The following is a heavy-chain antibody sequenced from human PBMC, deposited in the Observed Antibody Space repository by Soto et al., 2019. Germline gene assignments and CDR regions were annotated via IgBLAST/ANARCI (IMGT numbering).Heavy chain of an antibody. CDR2: IYHSGST. CDR1: GGSISSGGYS. CDR3: ARTRYYDILTGYFPSYYYGMDV. V-gene: IGHV4-30-2*01. Sequence: QLQLQESGSGLVKPSQTLSLTCAVSGGSISSGGYSWSWIRQPPGKGLEWIGYIYHSGSTYYNPSLKSRVTISVDRSKNQFSLKLSSVTAADTAVYYCARTRYYDILTGYFPSYYYGMDVWGQGTTVTVSS. J-gene: IGHJ6*02. D-gene: IGHD3-9*01.